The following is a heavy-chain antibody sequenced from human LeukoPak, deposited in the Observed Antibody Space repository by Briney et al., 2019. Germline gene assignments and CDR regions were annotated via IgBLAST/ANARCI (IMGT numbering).Heavy chain of an antibody. Sequence: GGSLRLSCAASGFMFSTYWMTWVRQAPGKGPEWVANIRPDGSETYYVDAVKGRFTISRDNTKKLLCLQMNNQTGEEAAVCHCGGFGYEAGVDLWGQGTLVTVSS. CDR1: GFMFSTYW. CDR3: GGFGYEAGVDL. J-gene: IGHJ4*02. V-gene: IGHV3-7*01. CDR2: IRPDGSET. D-gene: IGHD2-15*01.